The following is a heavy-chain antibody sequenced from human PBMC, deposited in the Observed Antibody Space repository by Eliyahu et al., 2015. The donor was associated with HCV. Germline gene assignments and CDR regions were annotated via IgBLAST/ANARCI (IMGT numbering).Heavy chain of an antibody. D-gene: IGHD6-19*01. CDR1: GXSXSXYX. J-gene: IGHJ5*02. Sequence: QVQLQESGPGLVKPSETLSLXCTVSGXSXSXYXWSWIRQPPGKGLEWIAFVYSSGSTNYNPSLKSRVTISLDPSKNQFSLKLSSVTAADTAVYYCASGGGGIAVAGTGGWFDPWGQGTLVTVSS. CDR2: VYSSGST. V-gene: IGHV4-59*01. CDR3: ASGGGGIAVAGTGGWFDP.